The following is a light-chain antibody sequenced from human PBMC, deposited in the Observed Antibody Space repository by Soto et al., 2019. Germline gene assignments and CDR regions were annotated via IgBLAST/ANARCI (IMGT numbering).Light chain of an antibody. CDR1: QSVSSN. J-gene: IGKJ1*01. Sequence: EIVMTQSPATLSVSPGQRATLSCRASQSVSSNLACYQQKPGQAPRLLIYGASTRATGIPARFSGSGSGTEFTLTISSLQSEDCGVYYCQQYNRWTPWTFGQGTKGEI. CDR2: GAS. V-gene: IGKV3-15*01. CDR3: QQYNRWTPWT.